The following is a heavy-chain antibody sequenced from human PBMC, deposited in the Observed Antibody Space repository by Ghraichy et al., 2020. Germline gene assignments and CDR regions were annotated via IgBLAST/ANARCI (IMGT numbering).Heavy chain of an antibody. Sequence: ASVKVSCKASGYTFTSYGISWVRQAPGQGLEWMGWISAYNGNTNYAQKLQGRVTMTTDTSTSTAYMELRSLRSDDTAVYYCARDTGYCSGGSCSALGWFDPWGQGTLVTVSS. CDR3: ARDTGYCSGGSCSALGWFDP. J-gene: IGHJ5*02. D-gene: IGHD2-15*01. CDR1: GYTFTSYG. CDR2: ISAYNGNT. V-gene: IGHV1-18*04.